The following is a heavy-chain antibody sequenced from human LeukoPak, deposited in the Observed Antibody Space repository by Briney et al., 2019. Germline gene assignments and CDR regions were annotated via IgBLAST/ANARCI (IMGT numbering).Heavy chain of an antibody. CDR2: IYTSGST. CDR3: ARDSYYDFWSGYYANYFDY. Sequence: SETLSLTCTVSGGSISSYYWSWIRQPAGKGLEWIGRIYTSGSTNYNPSLKSRVTMSVDTSKNQFSLKLSSVTAADTAVYYCARDSYYDFWSGYYANYFDYWGQGTLVTVSS. D-gene: IGHD3-3*01. CDR1: GGSISSYY. V-gene: IGHV4-4*07. J-gene: IGHJ4*02.